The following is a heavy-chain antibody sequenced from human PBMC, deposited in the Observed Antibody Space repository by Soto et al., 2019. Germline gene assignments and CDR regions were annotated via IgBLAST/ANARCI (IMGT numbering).Heavy chain of an antibody. Sequence: GASVKVSCKASGGTFSSYTISWVRQAPGQGLEWMGRIIPILGIANYAQKFQGRVTMTSDTSTSTVYMELTTLTSEDTAVYYCARDKRIGDYLCAHSGQAALVTVSS. CDR3: ARDKRIGDYLCAH. J-gene: IGHJ4*02. CDR1: GGTFSSYT. D-gene: IGHD3-16*01. V-gene: IGHV1-69*04. CDR2: IIPILGIA.